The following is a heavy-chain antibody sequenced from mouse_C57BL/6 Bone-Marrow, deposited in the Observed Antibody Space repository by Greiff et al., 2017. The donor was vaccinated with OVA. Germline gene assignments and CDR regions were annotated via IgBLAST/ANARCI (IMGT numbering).Heavy chain of an antibody. CDR3: ARDGGYGPWFAY. CDR2: INYDGSST. J-gene: IGHJ3*01. Sequence: EVKLMESEGGLVQPGSSMKLSCTASGFTFSDYYMAWVRQVPEKGLEWVANINYDGSSTYYLDSLKSRFIISRDNAKNILYLQMSSLKSEDTATYYCARDGGYGPWFAYWGQGTLVTVSA. CDR1: GFTFSDYY. D-gene: IGHD1-1*02. V-gene: IGHV5-16*01.